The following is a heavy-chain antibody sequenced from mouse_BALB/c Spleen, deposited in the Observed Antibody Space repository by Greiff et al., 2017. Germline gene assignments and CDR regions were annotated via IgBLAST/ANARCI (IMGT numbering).Heavy chain of an antibody. CDR2: IDPENGDT. V-gene: IGHV14-4*02. J-gene: IGHJ3*01. CDR1: GFNIKDYY. Sequence: EVQLQQSGAELVRPGASVKLSCTASGFNIKDYYMHWVKQRPEQGLEWIGWIDPENGDTEYAPKFQGKATMTADTSSNTAYLQLSSLTSEDTAVYYCKRIGYGFAYWGQGTLVTVSA. D-gene: IGHD2-2*01. CDR3: KRIGYGFAY.